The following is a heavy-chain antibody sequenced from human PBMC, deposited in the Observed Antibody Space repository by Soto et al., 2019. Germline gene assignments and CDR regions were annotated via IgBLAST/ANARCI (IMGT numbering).Heavy chain of an antibody. D-gene: IGHD3-16*01. J-gene: IGHJ4*02. Sequence: QVQLVESGGGVVQPGTSLRLSCVASGFTFRGYPMHWVRQAPGKGLGWVAVVSSDGSNEHYADSVKGRFTIARDNSKNTLYLQMNTLTEDTAVYYCARDRAFNYGFDYWGQGTLVTVSS. CDR3: ARDRAFNYGFDY. V-gene: IGHV3-30*14. CDR2: VSSDGSNE. CDR1: GFTFRGYP.